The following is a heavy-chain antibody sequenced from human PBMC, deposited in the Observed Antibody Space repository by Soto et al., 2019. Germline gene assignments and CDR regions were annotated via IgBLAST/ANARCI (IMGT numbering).Heavy chain of an antibody. J-gene: IGHJ4*02. CDR2: FDPEDGET. V-gene: IGHV1-24*01. CDR3: ARGPLQLEYSSSSPIDY. D-gene: IGHD6-6*01. Sequence: APVKVSCQVFRYTPTELSMHWVRQAPGKRLEWMGGFDPEDGETIYAQKFQGRVTMTEDTSTDTAYMELSSLRSEDTAVYYCARGPLQLEYSSSSPIDYWGQGTLVTVSS. CDR1: RYTPTELS.